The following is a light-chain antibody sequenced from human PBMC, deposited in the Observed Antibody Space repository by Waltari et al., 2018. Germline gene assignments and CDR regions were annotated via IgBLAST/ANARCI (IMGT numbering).Light chain of an antibody. CDR1: ESVSSK. V-gene: IGKV3-15*01. J-gene: IGKJ4*01. Sequence: EIVMTQSPATLSLSQGERATLSCRASESVSSKLAWYQQRAGQAPRLLIYGASTRATGIPARFSGSGSGTEFTLTISSLQSEDFAVYFCQHYNNLPLTFGGGTKVEIK. CDR3: QHYNNLPLT. CDR2: GAS.